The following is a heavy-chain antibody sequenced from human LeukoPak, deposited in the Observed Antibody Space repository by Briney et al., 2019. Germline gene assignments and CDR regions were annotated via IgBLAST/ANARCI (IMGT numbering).Heavy chain of an antibody. CDR2: IYHSGST. J-gene: IGHJ4*02. V-gene: IGHV4-38-2*02. CDR1: GYSISSGYY. CDR3: ARDDTAMVALIDY. Sequence: SETLSLTCTVSGYSISSGYYWGWVRQPPGKGLEWIGSIYHSGSTYYNPSLKSRVTISVDTSKNQFSLKLSSVTAADTAVYYCARDDTAMVALIDYWGQGTLVTVSS. D-gene: IGHD5-18*01.